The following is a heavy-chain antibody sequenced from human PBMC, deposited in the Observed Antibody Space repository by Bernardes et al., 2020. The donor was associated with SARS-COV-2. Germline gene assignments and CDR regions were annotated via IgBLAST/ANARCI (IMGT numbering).Heavy chain of an antibody. CDR1: GFTFSSHS. CDR2: ISSSSSTI. Sequence: GGSLRLSCAASGFTFSSHSMNWVRQAPGKGLEWVSYISSSSSTIYYADSVKGRFAISRDNAKNSLYLQMNSLRAEDTAVYYCARDSGSYFALSPIDYWGQGTLVTVSS. CDR3: ARDSGSYFALSPIDY. D-gene: IGHD1-26*01. V-gene: IGHV3-48*04. J-gene: IGHJ4*02.